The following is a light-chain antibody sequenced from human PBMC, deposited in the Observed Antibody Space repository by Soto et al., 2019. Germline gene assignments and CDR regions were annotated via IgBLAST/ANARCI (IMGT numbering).Light chain of an antibody. CDR3: CSYAANTVV. CDR2: EGS. CDR1: SSDVGSYNL. V-gene: IGLV2-23*01. Sequence: QSVLTQPASVSGSPGQSITISCTGTSSDVGSYNLVSWHQQHPGKAPKVMIYEGSKRPSGVSNRFSGSKSGNTASLTISGLQAEDEADYYCCSYAANTVVFGGGTKLTVL. J-gene: IGLJ2*01.